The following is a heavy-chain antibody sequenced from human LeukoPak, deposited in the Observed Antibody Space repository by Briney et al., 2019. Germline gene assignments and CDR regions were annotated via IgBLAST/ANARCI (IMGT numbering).Heavy chain of an antibody. Sequence: GGSLRLSCAASGFTFSYYTMNWVRQAPGKGLEWVSGISSNTENKAYVASVKGRFTISRDDAKDSLYLQMNSLRVEDTAIYYCAKDIGWGVTNGLGVDYWGQGTLVTVSS. CDR3: AKDIGWGVTNGLGVDY. CDR1: GFTFSYYT. J-gene: IGHJ4*02. D-gene: IGHD2-8*01. CDR2: ISSNTENK. V-gene: IGHV3-9*01.